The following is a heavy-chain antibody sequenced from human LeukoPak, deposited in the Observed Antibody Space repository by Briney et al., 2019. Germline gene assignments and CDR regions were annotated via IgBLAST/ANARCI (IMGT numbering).Heavy chain of an antibody. J-gene: IGHJ4*02. CDR2: INHRGSA. Sequence: PAETLSLTCAVYGGSLSGYYWSWIRQPPGKGLEWIGEINHRGSANYNPSLQSRVTISVDTSNNQFSLKLSSVTAADTAMYYCARGLYYGSGSYGYWGQGTLVTVSS. CDR3: ARGLYYGSGSYGY. D-gene: IGHD3-10*01. V-gene: IGHV4-34*01. CDR1: GGSLSGYY.